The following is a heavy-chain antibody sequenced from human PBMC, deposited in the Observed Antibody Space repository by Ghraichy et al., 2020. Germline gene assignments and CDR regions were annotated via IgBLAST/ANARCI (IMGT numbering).Heavy chain of an antibody. CDR3: AKEDAVSAVPDY. CDR2: IAGSGGNT. V-gene: IGHV3-23*01. D-gene: IGHD2-15*01. Sequence: GESLRLSCAASGLIFSSYAMTWVRQAPGKGLEWVSAIAGSGGNTYYADFAEGRFTISRDNSRNTLYLQMNSLRAEDTAVYYCAKEDAVSAVPDYWGQGTLGTVCS. CDR1: GLIFSSYA. J-gene: IGHJ4*02.